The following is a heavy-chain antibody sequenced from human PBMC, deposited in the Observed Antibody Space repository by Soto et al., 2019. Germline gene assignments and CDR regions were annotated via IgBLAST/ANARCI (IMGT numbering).Heavy chain of an antibody. CDR1: GYTFTSYD. J-gene: IGHJ6*03. D-gene: IGHD2-2*01. Sequence: VASVKVSCKASGYTFTSYDINWVRQATGQGLEWMGWMNPNSGNTGYAQKFQGRVTMTRNTSISTAYMELSSLRSEDTAVYYCARGPYCSSTSCDDSYYYYYMDVWGKGTTVTVSS. CDR3: ARGPYCSSTSCDDSYYYYYMDV. CDR2: MNPNSGNT. V-gene: IGHV1-8*01.